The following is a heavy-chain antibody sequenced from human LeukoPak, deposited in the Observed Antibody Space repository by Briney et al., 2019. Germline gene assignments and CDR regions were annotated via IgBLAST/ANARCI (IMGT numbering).Heavy chain of an antibody. Sequence: GGSLRLSCAASGFTFSNYAMTWVRQAPGKGLEWVSRISDSGSNTYYADSVRGRFTISRDNSRNTLYLQMNSLRAEDTAVYYCAKIKSSETTDYWGQGTLATVSS. CDR2: ISDSGSNT. J-gene: IGHJ4*02. CDR3: AKIKSSETTDY. CDR1: GFTFSNYA. D-gene: IGHD3-22*01. V-gene: IGHV3-23*01.